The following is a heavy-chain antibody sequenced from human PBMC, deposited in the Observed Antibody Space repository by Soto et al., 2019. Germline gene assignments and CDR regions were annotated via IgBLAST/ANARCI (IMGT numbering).Heavy chain of an antibody. J-gene: IGHJ6*02. CDR2: IYWNDEQ. CDR1: GFSLTSGVVG. CDR3: AHRLPGPSGYDV. D-gene: IGHD6-13*01. V-gene: IGHV2-5*01. Sequence: QITLKESGPTLVKPTQTLTLTCTFSGFSLTSGVVGVGWIRQPPGEALEWLALIYWNDEQYYNPSLRNRFTITRDTCKNQVVLTMTNLDPVDTATYYCAHRLPGPSGYDVWCQGTTVTVSS.